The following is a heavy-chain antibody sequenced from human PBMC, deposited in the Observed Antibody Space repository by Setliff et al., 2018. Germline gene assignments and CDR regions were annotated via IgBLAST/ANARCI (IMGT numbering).Heavy chain of an antibody. CDR2: FSSRNDYI. CDR1: GFSFSNYA. V-gene: IGHV3-21*04. Sequence: PGGSLRLSCEASGFSFSNYAMNWVRQAPGKGLEWVASFSSRNDYIYHADSVKGRFTISRDNAKTSVYLQMNSLRAEDTAIYYCATTRVWIPVLDSCGQGTLVTFSS. CDR3: ATTRVWIPVLDS. D-gene: IGHD5-18*01. J-gene: IGHJ4*02.